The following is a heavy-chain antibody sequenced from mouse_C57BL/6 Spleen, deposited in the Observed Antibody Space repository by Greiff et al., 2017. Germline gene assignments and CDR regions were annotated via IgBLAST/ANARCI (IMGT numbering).Heavy chain of an antibody. D-gene: IGHD2-5*01. CDR3: AGHSNPYYFDY. CDR2: ISSGGGYT. V-gene: IGHV5-6*01. CDR1: GFTFSSYC. J-gene: IGHJ2*01. Sequence: EVMLVESGGDLVKPGGSLKLSCAASGFTFSSYCMSWVRQTPDKRLEWVAIISSGGGYTYYPDSVKGRFTISRDNAKNTLYLQMSSLKSEDTAMFYCAGHSNPYYFDYWGQGTTLTVSS.